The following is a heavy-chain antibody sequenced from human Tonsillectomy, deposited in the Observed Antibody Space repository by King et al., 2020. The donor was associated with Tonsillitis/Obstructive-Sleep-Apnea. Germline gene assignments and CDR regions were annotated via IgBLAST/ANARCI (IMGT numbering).Heavy chain of an antibody. CDR2: IDPSDSYT. D-gene: IGHD6-13*01. J-gene: IGHJ4*02. Sequence: QLVQSGAEVKQPGESLRISCKGSGYSFTTYWISWVRQMPGKGLEWMGRIDPSDSYTNYSPSFQGHVTISADKSISTAYLQWSSLKASDTAMYYCARHFTDDSSSCGYWGQGTLVTVSS. V-gene: IGHV5-10-1*01. CDR3: ARHFTDDSSSCGY. CDR1: GYSFTTYW.